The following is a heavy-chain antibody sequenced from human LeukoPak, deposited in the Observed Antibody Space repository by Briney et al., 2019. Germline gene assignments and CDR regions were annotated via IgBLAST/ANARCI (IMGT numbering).Heavy chain of an antibody. V-gene: IGHV1-69*04. J-gene: IGHJ4*02. CDR1: GGTFSSYA. D-gene: IGHD5-12*01. CDR2: IIPILGIA. Sequence: SVKVSCKASGGTFSSYAISWVRQAPGQGLEWMGRIIPILGIANYAQKFQGRVTITADKSTSTAYMELSSLRSEDTAVYYCAMLVATTEYYFDYWGQETLVTVSS. CDR3: AMLVATTEYYFDY.